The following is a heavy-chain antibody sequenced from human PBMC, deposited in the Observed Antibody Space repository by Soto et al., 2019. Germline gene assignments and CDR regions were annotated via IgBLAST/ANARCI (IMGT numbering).Heavy chain of an antibody. D-gene: IGHD3-9*01. Sequence: SETLSLTCTVSGGSISSYYWSWIRHPPGKGLEWIGYIYDSGSTNYNPSLKSRVTISVDTSKNQFSLKLSSVTAADTAVYYCARGLRYFDWLPTDWGQGTLVTVSS. CDR3: ARGLRYFDWLPTD. CDR1: GGSISSYY. CDR2: IYDSGST. J-gene: IGHJ4*02. V-gene: IGHV4-59*01.